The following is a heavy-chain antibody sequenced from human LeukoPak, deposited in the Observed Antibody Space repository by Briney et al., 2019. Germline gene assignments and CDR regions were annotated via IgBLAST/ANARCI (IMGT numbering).Heavy chain of an antibody. V-gene: IGHV3-23*01. CDR3: AKGYDYVWGSYRTFDY. J-gene: IGHJ4*02. D-gene: IGHD3-16*02. CDR2: ISGSGGST. CDR1: GFTFSSYA. Sequence: PGGSLRLSCAASGFTFSSYAMSWVRQAPGKGLEWVSAISGSGGSTYYADSVKGRFTISRDNSKNTLYLQMNSLRAEDTAVYYCAKGYDYVWGSYRTFDYWGQGTLVTVSS.